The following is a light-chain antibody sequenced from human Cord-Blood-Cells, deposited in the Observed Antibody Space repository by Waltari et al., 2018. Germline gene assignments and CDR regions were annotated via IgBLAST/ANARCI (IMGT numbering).Light chain of an antibody. CDR1: SSDVGGYNY. J-gene: IGLJ1*01. Sequence: QSALTQPASVSGSPGQSITISCTGTSSDVGGYNYVSWYQQHPVKAPKLMIYDGSNRPSGVSNRFSGSKSGNTASMTISGLQAEDEADYYCSSYTSSSTYVFGTGTKVTVL. CDR3: SSYTSSSTYV. V-gene: IGLV2-14*03. CDR2: DGS.